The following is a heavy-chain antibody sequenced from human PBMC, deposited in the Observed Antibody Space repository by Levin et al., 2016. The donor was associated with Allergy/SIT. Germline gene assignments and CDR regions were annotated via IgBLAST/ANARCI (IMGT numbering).Heavy chain of an antibody. CDR3: ARGRDRDGYNSCDY. D-gene: IGHD5-24*01. Sequence: ASVKVSCKASGYTFTSYAMHWVRQAPGQRLEWMGWINAGNGNTKYSQKFQGRVTITRDTSASTVYMELSSLTSEDTAVYYCARGRDRDGYNSCDYWGQGTLVTVSS. J-gene: IGHJ4*02. CDR2: INAGNGNT. V-gene: IGHV1-3*01. CDR1: GYTFTSYA.